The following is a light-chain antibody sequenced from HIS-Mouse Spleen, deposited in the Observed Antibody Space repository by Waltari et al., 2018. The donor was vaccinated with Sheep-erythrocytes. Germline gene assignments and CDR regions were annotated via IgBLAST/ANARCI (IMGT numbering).Light chain of an antibody. J-gene: IGLJ2*01. V-gene: IGLV1-44*01. Sequence: QSVLTQPPSASGTPGQRVTTSCSGSSSHIGSNTVNWYQHLPGTAPKLLIYSNNQRPSGVPDRFSGSKSGTSASLAISGLQSEDEADYYCAAWDDSLNGVVFGGGTKLTVL. CDR1: SSHIGSNT. CDR3: AAWDDSLNGVV. CDR2: SNN.